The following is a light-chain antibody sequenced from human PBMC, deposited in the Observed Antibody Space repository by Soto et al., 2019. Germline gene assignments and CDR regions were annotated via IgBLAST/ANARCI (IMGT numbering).Light chain of an antibody. V-gene: IGKV1-39*01. CDR3: QHSYRTPFT. CDR1: QSISSY. Sequence: DIEMTQSPSSLSASVGDRVTITCRASQSISSYLNCYQQKPGKPPKLLIYAASSLQSGVQSRFSGSGSGTDSTLTISSLQPEDFATYYCQHSYRTPFTFGPGTKVDIK. CDR2: AAS. J-gene: IGKJ3*01.